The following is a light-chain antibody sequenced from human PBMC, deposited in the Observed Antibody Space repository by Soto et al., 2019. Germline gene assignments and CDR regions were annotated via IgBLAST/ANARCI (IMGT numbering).Light chain of an antibody. J-gene: IGKJ1*01. CDR2: GAS. V-gene: IGKV3-20*01. CDR1: QSVSSSY. Sequence: EIVLTQSPGTLSLSPGERATLSCRASQSVSSSYLAWYQQKPGQAPRLLIYGASSRATCIPDRFSGSGSGTDFTLTISRLEPEDFAVYYCQQYGSSRWTFGQGTKVDI. CDR3: QQYGSSRWT.